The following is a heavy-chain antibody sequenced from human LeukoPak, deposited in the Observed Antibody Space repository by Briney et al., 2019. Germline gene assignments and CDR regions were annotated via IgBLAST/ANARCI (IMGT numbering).Heavy chain of an antibody. CDR3: ASGRVAAAGNYYYYYGMDV. J-gene: IGHJ6*02. CDR2: IIPILGIA. V-gene: IGHV1-69*02. CDR1: GYTFTGYY. Sequence: GASVKVSCKASGYTFTGYYMHWVRQAPGQGLEWMGRIIPILGIANYAQKFQGRVTITADKSTSTAYMELSSLRSEVTAVYYCASGRVAAAGNYYYYYGMDVWGQGTTVTVSS. D-gene: IGHD6-13*01.